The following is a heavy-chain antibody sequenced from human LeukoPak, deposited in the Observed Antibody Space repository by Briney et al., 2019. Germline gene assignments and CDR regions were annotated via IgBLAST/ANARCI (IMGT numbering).Heavy chain of an antibody. D-gene: IGHD6-19*01. Sequence: ASVKVSCKVSGYTLTELSVHWLRQAPGKGLEWMGGFDPEDGETIYAQKFQGRVTMTEDTSTDTAYMELSSLRSEDTAVYYCATRPTIAVAGGRYFDYWGQGTLVTVSS. V-gene: IGHV1-24*01. CDR2: FDPEDGET. CDR3: ATRPTIAVAGGRYFDY. CDR1: GYTLTELS. J-gene: IGHJ4*02.